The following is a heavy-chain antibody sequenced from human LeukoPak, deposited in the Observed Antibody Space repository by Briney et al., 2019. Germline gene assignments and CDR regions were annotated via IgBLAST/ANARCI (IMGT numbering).Heavy chain of an antibody. CDR3: ASTPSSSWYYNWFDP. CDR2: IYYSGST. CDR1: GGSISSYY. V-gene: IGHV4-59*12. J-gene: IGHJ5*02. D-gene: IGHD6-13*01. Sequence: SETLSLTCTVSGGSISSYYWSWIRQPPGKGLEWIGYIYYSGSTLCNPSLKSRVTMSLDTSRNQFSLKLSSVTAADTAVYYCASTPSSSWYYNWFDPWGQGTLVTVSS.